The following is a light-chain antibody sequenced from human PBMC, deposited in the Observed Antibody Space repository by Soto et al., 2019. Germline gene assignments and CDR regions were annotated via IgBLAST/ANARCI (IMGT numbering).Light chain of an antibody. Sequence: QSVLTQPPSVSGAPGQRVTISCTGSSSNIGATYDVHWYHQLPGTAPKLLIYANSNRPSGVPDRFSGSKSGTSASLAITGLQAEDEGDYYCQSYDSSLSVVFGGGTKADRP. CDR2: ANS. CDR3: QSYDSSLSVV. V-gene: IGLV1-40*01. J-gene: IGLJ2*01. CDR1: SSNIGATYD.